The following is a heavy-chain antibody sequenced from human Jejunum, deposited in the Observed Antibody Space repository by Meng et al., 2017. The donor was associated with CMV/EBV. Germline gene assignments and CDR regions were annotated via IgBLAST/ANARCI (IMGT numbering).Heavy chain of an antibody. CDR3: TRNGGFYDFWSGYALGY. CDR1: GDDG. J-gene: IGHJ4*02. CDR2: IRSKKYGGTT. D-gene: IGHD3-3*01. Sequence: GDDGLSWVRKAQGKGLEWVGFIRSKKYGGTTEYAASVEGRFTISRDDSKSIVYLQMNSPKIEDTAVYYCTRNGGFYDFWSGYALGYWGQGTLVTVSS. V-gene: IGHV3-49*04.